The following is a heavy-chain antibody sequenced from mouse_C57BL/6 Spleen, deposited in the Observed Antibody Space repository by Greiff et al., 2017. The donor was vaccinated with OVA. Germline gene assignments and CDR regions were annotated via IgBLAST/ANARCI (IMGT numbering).Heavy chain of an antibody. J-gene: IGHJ1*03. CDR1: GFNIKDDY. Sequence: EVQLQQSGAELVRPGASVKLSCTASGFNIKDDYMHWVKQRPEQGLEWIGWIDPENGDTEYASKFQGKATITADTSSNTAYLQLSSLTSEDTAVYYCTTDGSSYDDWYFDVWGTGTTVTVSS. CDR3: TTDGSSYDDWYFDV. CDR2: IDPENGDT. D-gene: IGHD1-1*01. V-gene: IGHV14-4*01.